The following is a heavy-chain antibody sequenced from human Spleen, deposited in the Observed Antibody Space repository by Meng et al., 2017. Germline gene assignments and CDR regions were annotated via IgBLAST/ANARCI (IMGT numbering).Heavy chain of an antibody. CDR1: GDTFTSYD. V-gene: IGHV1-8*03. CDR2: MNPNSGNT. CDR3: ARGGGPTPFQH. Sequence: QVQLLQVRAELKKPGSSLKSSCKASGDTFTSYDINWVRQATGQGLEWMGWMNPNSGNTGYAQKFQGRVTITRNTSISTAYMELSSLRSEDTAVYYCARGGGPTPFQHWGQGTLVTVFS. J-gene: IGHJ1*01. D-gene: IGHD4-23*01.